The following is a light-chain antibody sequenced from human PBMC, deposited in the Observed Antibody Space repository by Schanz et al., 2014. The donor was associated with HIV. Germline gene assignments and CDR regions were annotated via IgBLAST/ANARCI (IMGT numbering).Light chain of an antibody. CDR1: SGTIASSS. J-gene: IGLJ2*01. Sequence: NFMLTQPHSVSESPGKTVTISCTRSSGTIASSSVQGYQQRPGRAPTIVIYDNDERPSGVPDRFSGSIDSSSNSASLTISRLKTDDEADYYCQSSDASNPVVFGGGTKVTVL. CDR2: DND. CDR3: QSSDASNPVV. V-gene: IGLV6-57*04.